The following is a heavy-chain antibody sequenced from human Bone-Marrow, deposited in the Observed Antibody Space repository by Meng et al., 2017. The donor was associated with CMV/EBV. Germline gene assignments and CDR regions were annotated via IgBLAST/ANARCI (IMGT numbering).Heavy chain of an antibody. V-gene: IGHV1-69*10. CDR1: GYTFTGYY. CDR2: IIPILGIA. D-gene: IGHD3-3*01. CDR3: ARDMAEYYDFWSGYSAYYYGMDV. Sequence: SVKVSCKASGYTFTGYYMHWMRQAPGQGLEWMGGIIPILGIANYAQKFQGRVTITADKSTSTAYMELSSLRSEDTAVYYCARDMAEYYDFWSGYSAYYYGMDVWGQGTTVTVSS. J-gene: IGHJ6*02.